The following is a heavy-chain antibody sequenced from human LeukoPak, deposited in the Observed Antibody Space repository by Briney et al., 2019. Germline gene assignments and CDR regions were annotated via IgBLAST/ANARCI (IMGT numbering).Heavy chain of an antibody. Sequence: ASVKVSCKASGYTFTDHYMHWVRQAPGQGLEWMGWINPKNGGANYAPSFQGRVTMTRDRSISTVYMELTRLTSDDTAVYYCARHLKGGYKAFDYWGQGTLVTVSS. CDR2: INPKNGGA. D-gene: IGHD3-22*01. CDR1: GYTFTDHY. J-gene: IGHJ4*02. CDR3: ARHLKGGYKAFDY. V-gene: IGHV1-2*07.